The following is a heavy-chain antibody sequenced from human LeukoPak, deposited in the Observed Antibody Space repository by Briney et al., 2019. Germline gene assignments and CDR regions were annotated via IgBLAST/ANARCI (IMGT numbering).Heavy chain of an antibody. CDR1: GGSISSYY. D-gene: IGHD6-19*01. CDR3: ARVVPKAGPYSSGLGAFDI. Sequence: SETLSLTCTVSGGSISSYYWSWIRQPPGKGLEWIGYIYYSGSTNYNPSLKSRVTISVDTSKNQFSLKLSSVTAADTAVYYCARVVPKAGPYSSGLGAFDIWGQGTMVTVSS. CDR2: IYYSGST. V-gene: IGHV4-59*01. J-gene: IGHJ3*02.